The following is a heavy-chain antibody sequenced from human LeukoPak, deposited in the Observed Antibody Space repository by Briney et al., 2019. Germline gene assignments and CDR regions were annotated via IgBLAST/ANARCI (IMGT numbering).Heavy chain of an antibody. CDR3: ARDEFDGYNLGPSIY. Sequence: GGSLRLSCAVSGFTFRNYAMHWVRQTPEKGMEWVAVISYDGVYKNYADSVKGRFTISRDDPKNTLYLQMNSLPTEDTGLYYCARDEFDGYNLGPSIYWGQGTLVTVSS. CDR1: GFTFRNYA. J-gene: IGHJ4*02. V-gene: IGHV3-30*04. CDR2: ISYDGVYK. D-gene: IGHD5-24*01.